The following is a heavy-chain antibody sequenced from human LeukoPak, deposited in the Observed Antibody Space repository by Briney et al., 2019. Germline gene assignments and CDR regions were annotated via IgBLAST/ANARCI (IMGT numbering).Heavy chain of an antibody. Sequence: QSGGSLRLSCAASGFTFSSYGMSWVRQAPGKGLEWVSAISGSGGSTYYADSVKGRFTISRDNSKNTLYLQMNSLRAEDTAVYYCAKDRSGSGSYYQYYFDYWGQGTLVTVSS. CDR3: AKDRSGSGSYYQYYFDY. J-gene: IGHJ4*02. D-gene: IGHD3-10*01. CDR2: ISGSGGST. V-gene: IGHV3-23*01. CDR1: GFTFSSYG.